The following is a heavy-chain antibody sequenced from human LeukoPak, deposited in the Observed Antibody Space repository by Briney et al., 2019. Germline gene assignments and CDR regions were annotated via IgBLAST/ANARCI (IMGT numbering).Heavy chain of an antibody. CDR2: ISSRNTYI. CDR3: ARSGYCSTPTCDFDY. D-gene: IGHD2-2*01. Sequence: SGGSLRLSCAASGFTFSDYYMNWVRQAPGKGLEWVSSISSRNTYIYYADSVKGRFTISRDNAKNSVYLQMNSLRAEDTAVYYCARSGYCSTPTCDFDYWGQGTLVTVSS. CDR1: GFTFSDYY. J-gene: IGHJ4*02. V-gene: IGHV3-21*06.